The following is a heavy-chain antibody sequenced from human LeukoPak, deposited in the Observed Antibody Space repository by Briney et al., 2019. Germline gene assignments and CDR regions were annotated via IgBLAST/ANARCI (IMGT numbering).Heavy chain of an antibody. CDR1: GFTFSSYS. CDR2: ISSSSSTI. J-gene: IGHJ4*02. V-gene: IGHV3-48*04. CDR3: ARSDYDILTGPSDY. Sequence: GRSLRLSCAASGFTFSSYSMNWVRQAPGKGLEWVSYISSSSSTIYYADSVKGRFTISRDNAKNSLYLQMNSLRAEDTAVYYCARSDYDILTGPSDYWGQGTLVTVSS. D-gene: IGHD3-9*01.